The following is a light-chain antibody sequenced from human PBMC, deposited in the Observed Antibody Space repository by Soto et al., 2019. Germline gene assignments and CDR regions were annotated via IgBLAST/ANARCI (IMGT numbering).Light chain of an antibody. Sequence: DIQMTQSPSYLSASGGNRVTMTCQARQDIATYLNWYQQKPGKAPNLLIYDASNLETGVPSRFSGGGSGTHFTFTISNLQPEDIATSYCQQYDNLPPTWTFGQGTQVDIK. CDR2: DAS. V-gene: IGKV1-33*01. J-gene: IGKJ1*01. CDR3: QQYDNLPPTWT. CDR1: QDIATY.